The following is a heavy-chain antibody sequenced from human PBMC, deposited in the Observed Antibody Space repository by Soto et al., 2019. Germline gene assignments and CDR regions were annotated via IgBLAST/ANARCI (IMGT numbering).Heavy chain of an antibody. D-gene: IGHD2-8*01. J-gene: IGHJ4*02. CDR2: IIPIFGTA. CDR1: GYTFTSYG. CDR3: ASNVLMVYAIDYFDY. Sequence: SVKVSCKASGYTFTSYGISWVRQAPGQGLEWMGGIIPIFGTANYAQKFQGRVTITADESTSTAYMELSSLRSEDTAVYYCASNVLMVYAIDYFDYWGQGTLVTVSS. V-gene: IGHV1-69*13.